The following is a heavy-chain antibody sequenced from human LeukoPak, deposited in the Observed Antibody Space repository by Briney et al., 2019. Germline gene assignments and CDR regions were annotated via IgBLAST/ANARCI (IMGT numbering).Heavy chain of an antibody. V-gene: IGHV4-39*07. J-gene: IGHJ4*02. Sequence: PSETLSLTCTVSGGSISSSSYYWGWIRQPPGKGLEWIGSIYYSGSTYYNPSLKSRVTISVDTSKNQFSLKLSSVTAADTAVYYCARSEGDGGNHDYWGQGTLVTVSS. CDR3: ARSEGDGGNHDY. D-gene: IGHD4-23*01. CDR2: IYYSGST. CDR1: GGSISSSSYY.